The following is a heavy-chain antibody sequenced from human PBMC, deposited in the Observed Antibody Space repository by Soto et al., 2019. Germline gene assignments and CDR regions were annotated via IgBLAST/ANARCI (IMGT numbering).Heavy chain of an antibody. CDR1: VYSFTIPG. J-gene: IGHJ3*01. Sequence: GACVNVPWNSSVYSFTIPGFACLRQALEQGVEWMGWSSTYNGKTDYAQKFQGRLTLTADTRTSTGYMELSSLTSDDTAVYYCARLLTEGATYREDDFDLWGQGTKVTVSS. D-gene: IGHD1-26*01. CDR3: ARLLTEGATYREDDFDL. CDR2: SSTYNGKT. V-gene: IGHV1-18*01.